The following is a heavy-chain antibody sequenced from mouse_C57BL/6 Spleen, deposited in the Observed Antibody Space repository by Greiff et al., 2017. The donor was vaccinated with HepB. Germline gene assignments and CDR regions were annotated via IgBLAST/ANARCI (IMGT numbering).Heavy chain of an antibody. CDR1: GYTFTSYW. CDR2: IHPNSGST. CDR3: ARPRYYYGSSYSAMDY. D-gene: IGHD1-1*01. J-gene: IGHJ4*01. V-gene: IGHV1-64*01. Sequence: VQLQQPGAELVKPGASVKLSCKASGYTFTSYWMHWVKQRPGQGLEWIGMIHPNSGSTNYNEKFKSKATLTVDKSSSTAYMQLSSLTSEDSAVYYCARPRYYYGSSYSAMDYWGQGTSVTVSS.